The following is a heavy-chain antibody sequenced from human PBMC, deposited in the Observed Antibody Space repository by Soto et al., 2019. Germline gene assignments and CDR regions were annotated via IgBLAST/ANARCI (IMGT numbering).Heavy chain of an antibody. CDR2: MYSNGRR. CDR3: ARESGSPVTYYYYYGMDV. D-gene: IGHD4-17*01. CDR1: GVSVASNY. V-gene: IGHV3-53*02. J-gene: IGHJ6*02. Sequence: EVQLVETGGGLIQPGGSLRLSCAASGVSVASNYMTWVRQAPGKGLEWVSVMYSNGRRYYADSVKGRFTISRDSPKNTLYLQMNSLRAEDTAVYYCARESGSPVTYYYYYGMDVWGQGTTVTVSS.